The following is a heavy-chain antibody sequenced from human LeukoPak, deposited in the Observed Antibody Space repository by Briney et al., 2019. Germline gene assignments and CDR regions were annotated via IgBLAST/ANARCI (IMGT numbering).Heavy chain of an antibody. CDR3: AKRGVVIRVILVGFHKEAYYFDS. V-gene: IGHV3-23*01. D-gene: IGHD3-22*01. CDR2: MSDSGGRT. J-gene: IGHJ4*02. Sequence: GGSLRLSCAVSGITLSNYSMSWVRQAPGKGLEWVAGMSDSGGRTNYTDSVKGRFTISRDNPKNTLYLQMNSLRAEDTAVYFCAKRGVVIRVILVGFHKEAYYFDSWGEGALVTVSS. CDR1: GITLSNYS.